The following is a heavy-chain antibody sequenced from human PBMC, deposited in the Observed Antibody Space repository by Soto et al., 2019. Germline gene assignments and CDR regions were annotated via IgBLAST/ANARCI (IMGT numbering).Heavy chain of an antibody. Sequence: GGSLRLSCAASGFTFSSYGMHWVRQAPGKGLEWVAVIWYDGSNKYYADSVKGRFTISRDNSKNTLYLQMNSLRAEDTAVYYCAREERGVVVVAATPSPYGMDVWGQGTTVTVSS. D-gene: IGHD2-15*01. V-gene: IGHV3-33*01. CDR1: GFTFSSYG. CDR2: IWYDGSNK. J-gene: IGHJ6*02. CDR3: AREERGVVVVAATPSPYGMDV.